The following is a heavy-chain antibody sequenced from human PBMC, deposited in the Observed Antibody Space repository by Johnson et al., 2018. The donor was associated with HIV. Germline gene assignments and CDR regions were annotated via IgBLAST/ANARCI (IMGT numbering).Heavy chain of an antibody. CDR1: GFTFSDYY. CDR2: IRSKAYGGTT. J-gene: IGHJ3*02. Sequence: VQLVESGGGVVQPGGSLRLSCAASGFTFSDYYMSWIRQAPVKGLEWVGFIRSKAYGGTTEYAASVKGRFTISRDDSKSIAYLQMNSLRAEDTALYYCARERYSSPGGHAFDIWGQGTMVTVSS. V-gene: IGHV3-71*04. CDR3: ARERYSSPGGHAFDI. D-gene: IGHD6-13*01.